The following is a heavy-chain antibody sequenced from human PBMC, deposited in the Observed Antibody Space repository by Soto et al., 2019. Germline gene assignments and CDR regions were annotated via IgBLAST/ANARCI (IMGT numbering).Heavy chain of an antibody. J-gene: IGHJ3*01. CDR1: GYTFTSYA. CDR2: INAGNGNT. CDR3: AEGYCSGGSCFPPGV. V-gene: IGHV1-3*01. D-gene: IGHD2-15*01. Sequence: EXXVKVSCKASGYTFTSYAMHWVRQAPGQRLEWMGWINAGNGNTKYSQKFQGRVTITRDTSASTAYMELSSLRYEDTAVYYCAEGYCSGGSCFPPGVWGQGTMVTVSS.